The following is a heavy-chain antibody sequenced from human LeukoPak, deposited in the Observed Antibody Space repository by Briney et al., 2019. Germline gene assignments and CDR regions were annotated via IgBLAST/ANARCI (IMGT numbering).Heavy chain of an antibody. CDR1: GFTFSDYY. Sequence: PGGSLRLSCAASGFTFSDYYMSWIRQAPGKGLEWVSYITGYSSYTEYADSVKGRFTISRDNSKNTLYLQMSSLRAEDTAVYFCVRGYSFGPYGMDVWGQGTTVTVSS. D-gene: IGHD2-15*01. CDR2: ITGYSSYT. CDR3: VRGYSFGPYGMDV. J-gene: IGHJ6*02. V-gene: IGHV3-11*03.